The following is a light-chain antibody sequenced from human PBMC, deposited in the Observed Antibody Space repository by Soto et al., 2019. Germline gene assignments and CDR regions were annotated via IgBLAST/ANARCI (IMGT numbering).Light chain of an antibody. CDR3: QQSSNWPRT. CDR1: QSISSN. J-gene: IGKJ1*01. V-gene: IGKV3-15*01. CDR2: GAS. Sequence: EIVMTQSPATLSVSPGERATLSCRASQSISSNLAWYQQRPGQPPRLLIYGASTRATGIPARFSGSGSGTEFTLTISSLPTEDFAVYYCQQSSNWPRTFGQGTKVDIK.